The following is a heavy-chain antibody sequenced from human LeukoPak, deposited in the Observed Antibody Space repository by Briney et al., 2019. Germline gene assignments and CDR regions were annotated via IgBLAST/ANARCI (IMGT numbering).Heavy chain of an antibody. D-gene: IGHD3-22*01. CDR3: ARGKTYYYDSSGTDY. J-gene: IGHJ4*02. V-gene: IGHV1-8*01. CDR1: GYTFTSYD. CDR2: MNPNSGNT. Sequence: ASVKVSCKASGYTFTSYDINWVRQATGKGLEWMGWMNPNSGNTGYAQKFQGRVTMTRNTSISTAYMELSSLRSEDTAVYYCARGKTYYYDSSGTDYWGQGTLVTVSS.